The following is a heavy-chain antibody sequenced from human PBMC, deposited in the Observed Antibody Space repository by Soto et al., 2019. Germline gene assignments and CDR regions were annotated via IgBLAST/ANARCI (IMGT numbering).Heavy chain of an antibody. D-gene: IGHD3-22*01. CDR2: LYYSGNT. V-gene: IGHV4-39*01. CDR3: ASFTKWLLIFDY. CDR1: IGSISGSSYY. Sequence: SETLSLTCTVSIGSISGSSYYWGWIRQPPGKGLEWIGTLYYSGNTSYNPSLKSRVTIFVDTSKNQFSLKLNSVTAADTAIYYCASFTKWLLIFDYWGQGTPVTVSS. J-gene: IGHJ4*02.